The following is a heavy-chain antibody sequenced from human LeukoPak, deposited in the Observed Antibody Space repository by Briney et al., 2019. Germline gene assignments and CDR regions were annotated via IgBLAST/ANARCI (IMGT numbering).Heavy chain of an antibody. CDR2: IYYSGST. D-gene: IGHD1-1*01. CDR1: GGSISSYY. J-gene: IGHJ4*02. V-gene: IGHV4-59*01. Sequence: PSETLSLTCTVSGGSISSYYWSWIRQPPGKGLEWIGYIYYSGSTNYNPSLKSRVTISVDTSKSQFSLKLSSVTAADTAVYYCARDPTGTYVDYWGQGTLVTVSS. CDR3: ARDPTGTYVDY.